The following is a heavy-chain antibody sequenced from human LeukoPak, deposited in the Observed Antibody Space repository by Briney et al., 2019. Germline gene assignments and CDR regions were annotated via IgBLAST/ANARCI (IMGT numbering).Heavy chain of an antibody. CDR3: ARSGVVTFYQYMDV. J-gene: IGHJ6*03. CDR2: IYPGDSNT. CDR1: GSCFTTYW. Sequence: AASLQISCKAAGSCFTTYWIGCGRRLPRKGLEWMVIIYPGDSNTRYNPSFQSHVTISADKSINTAYLQWSSLKASDTAMYYCARSGVVTFYQYMDVWGTGITVTVSS. D-gene: IGHD3-3*01. V-gene: IGHV5-51*01.